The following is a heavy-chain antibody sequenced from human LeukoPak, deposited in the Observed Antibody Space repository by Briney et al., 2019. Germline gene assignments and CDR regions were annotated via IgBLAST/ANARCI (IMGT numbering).Heavy chain of an antibody. CDR2: LYYSGSI. CDR3: ARQYYDSTGYYYFDY. CDR1: GGAITGSSYY. V-gene: IGHV4-39*01. D-gene: IGHD3-22*01. Sequence: PSETLSLTCTVSGGAITGSSYYWGWIRQSPGKGLEWIGSLYYSGSIYYNPSLRSRVSMSADTSRNQFSLKLNSLTAADRAVYYCARQYYDSTGYYYFDYWDQGTLVTVSS. J-gene: IGHJ4*02.